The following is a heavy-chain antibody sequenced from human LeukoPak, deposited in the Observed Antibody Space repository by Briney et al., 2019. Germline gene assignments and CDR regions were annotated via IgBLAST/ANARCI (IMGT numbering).Heavy chain of an antibody. J-gene: IGHJ4*02. V-gene: IGHV3-15*01. CDR1: GFTFSNAW. Sequence: PGGSLRLSCAASGFTFSNAWMSWVRQAPGKGLEWVGRIKSKTDGGTTDYAAPVKGRFTISRDDSKNTLYLQMNSLKTEDTAVYYCYGFGEFTSFVGWYSYYFDYWGQGTLVTVSS. CDR3: YGFGEFTSFVGWYSYYFDY. D-gene: IGHD3-10*01. CDR2: IKSKTDGGTT.